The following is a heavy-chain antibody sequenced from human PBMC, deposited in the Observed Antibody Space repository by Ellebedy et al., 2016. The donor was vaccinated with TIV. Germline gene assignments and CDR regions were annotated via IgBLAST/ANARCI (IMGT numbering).Heavy chain of an antibody. V-gene: IGHV4-39*07. CDR1: GDSIVSTSY. CDR3: ARGYSSGWYNWFDP. CDR2: IYYSGST. Sequence: MPSETLSLTCSVSGDSIVSTSYWGWIRQPPGKGLEWIGSIYYSGSTYYNESLKSRVTISVDTSRNQFSLKLSSVTAADTAVYYCARGYSSGWYNWFDPWGQGTLVTVSS. D-gene: IGHD6-19*01. J-gene: IGHJ5*02.